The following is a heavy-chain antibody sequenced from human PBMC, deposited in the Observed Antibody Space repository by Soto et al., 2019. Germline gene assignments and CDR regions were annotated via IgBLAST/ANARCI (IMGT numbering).Heavy chain of an antibody. CDR1: GYAFTSYH. V-gene: IGHV1-8*01. J-gene: IGHJ4*02. D-gene: IGHD6-19*01. Sequence: QVQLVQSGAEVKKPGASVKVSCKASGYAFTSYHINWVRQATGQGLEWMGWMNPNSGNTGYAQKFQGRVTMTRNISISTAYMELSSLRSEDTAVYYRARERAVAGFDYWGQGTLVTVSS. CDR2: MNPNSGNT. CDR3: ARERAVAGFDY.